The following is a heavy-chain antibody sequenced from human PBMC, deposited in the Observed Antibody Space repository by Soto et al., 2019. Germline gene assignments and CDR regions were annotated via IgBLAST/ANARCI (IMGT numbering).Heavy chain of an antibody. CDR1: GGSISSSNW. CDR3: ARDGYWALAVAGQGYFDY. Sequence: SETLSLTCAVSGGSISSSNWWSWVRQPPGKGLEWIGEIYHSGSTNYNPSLKSRVTISVDKSKNQFSLKLSSVTAADTAVYYCARDGYWALAVAGQGYFDYWGQGTLVTVSS. V-gene: IGHV4-4*02. D-gene: IGHD6-19*01. CDR2: IYHSGST. J-gene: IGHJ4*02.